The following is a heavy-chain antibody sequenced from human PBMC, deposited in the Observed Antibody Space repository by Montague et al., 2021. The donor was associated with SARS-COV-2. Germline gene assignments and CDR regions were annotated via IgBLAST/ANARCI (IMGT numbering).Heavy chain of an antibody. CDR1: GGSISSSSYY. V-gene: IGHV4-39*07. D-gene: IGHD6-13*01. Sequence: SETLSLTCTVSGGSISSSSYYWGWIRQPPGKGLEWIGSIYYSGSTYYNQSLKSRVTISVDTSKNQFSLKLSSVTAADTAVYYCARVGRQQLVRLSGMDVWGQGTTVTVPS. CDR2: IYYSGST. CDR3: ARVGRQQLVRLSGMDV. J-gene: IGHJ6*02.